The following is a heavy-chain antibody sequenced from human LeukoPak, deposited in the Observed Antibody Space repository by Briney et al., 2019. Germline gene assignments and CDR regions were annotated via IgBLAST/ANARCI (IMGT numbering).Heavy chain of an antibody. CDR1: GFTFSSYW. V-gene: IGHV3-7*01. CDR2: IKQDGSEK. Sequence: GGSLRLSCAASGFTFSSYWMSWVRQAPGKGLEWVANIKQDGSEKYYVGSVKGRFTISRDNAKNSLYLQMNSLRAEDTAVYYCAREVGIVVVTDDAFDIWGQGTMVTVSS. J-gene: IGHJ3*02. CDR3: AREVGIVVVTDDAFDI. D-gene: IGHD2-21*02.